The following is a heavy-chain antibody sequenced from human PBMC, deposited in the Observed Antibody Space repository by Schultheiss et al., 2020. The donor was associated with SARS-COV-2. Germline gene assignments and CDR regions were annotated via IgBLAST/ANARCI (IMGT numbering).Heavy chain of an antibody. V-gene: IGHV3-21*01. CDR2: ISSSSSYI. Sequence: GGSLRLSCSASGFTFSSYSMNWVRQAPGKGLEWVSSISSSSSYIYYADSVKGRFTISRDNAKNSLYLQMNSLRAEDTAVYYCARDLVSRHVAFDIWGQGTMVTVSS. CDR1: GFTFSSYS. D-gene: IGHD2-8*02. CDR3: ARDLVSRHVAFDI. J-gene: IGHJ3*02.